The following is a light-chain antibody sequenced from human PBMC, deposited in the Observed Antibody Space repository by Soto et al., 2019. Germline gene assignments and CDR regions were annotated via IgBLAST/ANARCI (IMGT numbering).Light chain of an antibody. V-gene: IGLV2-23*01. Sequence: QSVLTQPASVSGYPGQSITISCTGTSSDVGSYNLVSWYQQHPGKAPKLLIYDGSKRPSGVSNRFSESKSGNTASLTISGLQAEDEADYYCCSYVGNSAWVFGSGTQLTVL. CDR3: CSYVGNSAWV. CDR2: DGS. CDR1: SSDVGSYNL. J-gene: IGLJ1*01.